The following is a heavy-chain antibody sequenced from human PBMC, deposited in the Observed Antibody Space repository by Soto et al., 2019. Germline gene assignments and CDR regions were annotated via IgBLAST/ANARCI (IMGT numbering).Heavy chain of an antibody. D-gene: IGHD6-19*01. J-gene: IGHJ3*02. CDR3: AREVAVSDFDAFDI. Sequence: SQTLSLTCAISGDSVSSNSAAWTLIRQSPSRGLEWLGRTYYRSRWYIDYAVSVKSRLTINPDTSKNQFSLQLNSVTPEDTAVYYCAREVAVSDFDAFDIWGQGTMVTVSS. CDR1: GDSVSSNSAA. V-gene: IGHV6-1*01. CDR2: TYYRSRWYI.